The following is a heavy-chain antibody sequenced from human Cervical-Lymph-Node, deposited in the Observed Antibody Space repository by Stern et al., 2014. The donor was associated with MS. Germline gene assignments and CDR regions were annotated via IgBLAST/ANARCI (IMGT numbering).Heavy chain of an antibody. V-gene: IGHV4-59*08. CDR3: ARKADWGDYFDY. CDR2: IYYSGSA. D-gene: IGHD7-27*01. Sequence: VQLEESGPGLLKTSETLSLTCTVSGDSIRRYFWTWIRQPPGRTLEWIGYIYYSGSANYNPYLTSRVSMSVDPSNKQFSLKLTTVTAADTAVYYCARKADWGDYFDYWGQGTLVTVSS. J-gene: IGHJ4*02. CDR1: GDSIRRYF.